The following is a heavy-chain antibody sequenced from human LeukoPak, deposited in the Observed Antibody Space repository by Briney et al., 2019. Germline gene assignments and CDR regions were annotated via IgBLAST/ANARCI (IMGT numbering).Heavy chain of an antibody. CDR2: IKYDGSHK. CDR3: ASSHDSSGND. D-gene: IGHD3-22*01. CDR1: GFSFSSYW. J-gene: IGHJ4*02. V-gene: IGHV3-7*01. Sequence: GGSLRLSCVASGFSFSSYWMAWVRQAPGKGLEWVAHIKYDGSHKYYVDSVKGRFTISRDNAKNSVYLQMNSLRVDDTAVYFCASSHDSSGNDWGQGTMVTVSS.